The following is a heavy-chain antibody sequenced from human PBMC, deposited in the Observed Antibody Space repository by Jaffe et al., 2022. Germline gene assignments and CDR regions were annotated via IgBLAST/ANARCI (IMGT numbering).Heavy chain of an antibody. J-gene: IGHJ4*02. D-gene: IGHD3-3*01. CDR3: AKDQRFLEWLVYYFDY. V-gene: IGHV3-23*01. Sequence: EVQLLESGGGLVQPGGSLRLSCAASGFTFSSYAMSWVRQAPGKGLEWVSAISGSGGSTYYADFVKGRFTISRDNSKNTLYLQMNSLRAEDTAVYYCAKDQRFLEWLVYYFDYWGQGTLVTVSS. CDR2: ISGSGGST. CDR1: GFTFSSYA.